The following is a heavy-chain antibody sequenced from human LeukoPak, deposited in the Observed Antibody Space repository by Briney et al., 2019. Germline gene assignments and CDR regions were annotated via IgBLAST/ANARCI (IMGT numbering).Heavy chain of an antibody. CDR1: GGSISSYY. J-gene: IGHJ5*02. Sequence: SETLSLTCTVSGGSISSYYWSWIRQPPGKGLEWIGYIYYSGSTNYNPSLKSRVTISVDTSKNQFSLKLSSVTAADTAVYYCARLIWVRVINWFDPWGQGTLVTVSS. CDR2: IYYSGST. CDR3: ARLIWVRVINWFDP. V-gene: IGHV4-59*12. D-gene: IGHD3-10*01.